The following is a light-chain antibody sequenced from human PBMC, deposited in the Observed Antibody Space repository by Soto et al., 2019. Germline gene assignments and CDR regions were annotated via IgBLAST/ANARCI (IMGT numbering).Light chain of an antibody. V-gene: IGKV1-16*02. Sequence: DIQMTQSPSSLSASVGDTVTITCRASQGINNFLAWFQQKPGKAPKSLIYGASSLQSGVPSKFSGSGSDTGFTLTISSLQPEDSATYFYQQYHSYPVTFGGGTKVEIK. CDR3: QQYHSYPVT. J-gene: IGKJ4*01. CDR1: QGINNF. CDR2: GAS.